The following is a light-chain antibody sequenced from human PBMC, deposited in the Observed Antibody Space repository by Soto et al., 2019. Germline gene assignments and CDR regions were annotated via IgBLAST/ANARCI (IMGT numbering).Light chain of an antibody. CDR3: GTWDSSLGAYV. CDR2: DTT. CDR1: YSNIANNY. V-gene: IGLV1-51*01. Sequence: QSVLTQPPSVSAAPGQKVTVSCSGSYSNIANNYVSWFQQLPGKAPKLLIYDTTQRLSGIPDRFSGSKSGTSATLGITGLQTGDEADYYWGTWDSSLGAYVFGTGTKVTVL. J-gene: IGLJ1*01.